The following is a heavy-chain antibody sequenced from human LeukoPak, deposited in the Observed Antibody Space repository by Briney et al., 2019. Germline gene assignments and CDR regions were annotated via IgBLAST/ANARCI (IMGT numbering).Heavy chain of an antibody. J-gene: IGHJ4*02. V-gene: IGHV1-69*05. D-gene: IGHD1-26*01. CDR3: ARVLSGSYYFDY. Sequence: SVKVSCKASGGTFSSYAISWVRQAPGQGLEWMGGIIPIFGTANYAQKLQGRVTITTDESTSTAYMELSSLRSEDTAVYYCARVLSGSYYFDYWGQGTLVTVSS. CDR1: GGTFSSYA. CDR2: IIPIFGTA.